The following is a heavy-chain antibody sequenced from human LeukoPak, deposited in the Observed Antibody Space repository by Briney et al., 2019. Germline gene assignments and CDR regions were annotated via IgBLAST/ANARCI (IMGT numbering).Heavy chain of an antibody. J-gene: IGHJ6*02. CDR1: GGSISSYY. D-gene: IGHD6-19*01. Sequence: SETLSLTCTVSGGSISSYYWSWMRQPPGKGLEWIGYIYYSGSTNYNPSLKSRVTISVDTSKQQFSLKLSSVTAADTAVYYCARVAAVAGTYYYYGMDVWRQRTTVTVSS. V-gene: IGHV4-59*01. CDR3: ARVAAVAGTYYYYGMDV. CDR2: IYYSGST.